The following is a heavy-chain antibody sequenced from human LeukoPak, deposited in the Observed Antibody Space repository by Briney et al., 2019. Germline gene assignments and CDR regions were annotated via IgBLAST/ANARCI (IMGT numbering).Heavy chain of an antibody. CDR1: GGSISRNGDY. V-gene: IGHV4-39*07. Sequence: SETLSLTCTVSGGSISRNGDYCGWIRQPPAEGLVRLGTVYHSGISYLSPSLQSQFTMSVGTSKNQVSVRRTTVSAAYTAVYYCARGHCNSPTCYKPQINGFDPWGQGTLGTGSS. J-gene: IGHJ5*02. CDR3: ARGHCNSPTCYKPQINGFDP. CDR2: VYHSGIS. D-gene: IGHD2-2*02.